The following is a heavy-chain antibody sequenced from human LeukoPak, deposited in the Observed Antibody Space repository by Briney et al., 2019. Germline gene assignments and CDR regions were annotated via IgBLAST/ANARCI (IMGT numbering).Heavy chain of an antibody. J-gene: IGHJ6*02. D-gene: IGHD3-10*01. CDR3: ARSEPSGSYSYGMDV. CDR2: KSYDGSNK. CDR1: GFILSSYG. Sequence: PGRALRLSCAASGFILSSYGMHWVRQAPGKGLEWVAVKSYDGSNKYYADSVKGRFTISRDNSKNTLYLQMNSLRAEDTAVYYCARSEPSGSYSYGMDVWGQGTTVTVSS. V-gene: IGHV3-30*03.